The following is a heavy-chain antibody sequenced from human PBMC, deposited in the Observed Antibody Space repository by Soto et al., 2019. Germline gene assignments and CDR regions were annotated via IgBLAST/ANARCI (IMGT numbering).Heavy chain of an antibody. CDR1: GFTFSNVW. J-gene: IGHJ4*02. Sequence: EVQLVESGGGLVKPGGSLRLSCAASGFTFSNVWMNWVRQAPGKGLEWVGRIKSKTDGGTTDYAAPVKGRFTISRDDSKNMQCLQMNSLKTEDTAVYYCTPLALKYSSGWYEFSDWGQGTLVTVSS. CDR3: TPLALKYSSGWYEFSD. CDR2: IKSKTDGGTT. V-gene: IGHV3-15*07. D-gene: IGHD6-19*01.